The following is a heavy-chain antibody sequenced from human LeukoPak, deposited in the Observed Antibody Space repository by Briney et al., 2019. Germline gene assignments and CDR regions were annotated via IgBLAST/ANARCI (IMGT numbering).Heavy chain of an antibody. CDR3: ARDYPSFDY. CDR2: ISYDGSNK. Sequence: PGRSLRLSCAASGFTFSSYAMHWVRQAPGKGLQWVAVISYDGSNKYYADSVKGRFTISRDNSKNTLYLQMNSLRAEDTAVYYCARDYPSFDYWGQGTLVTVSS. J-gene: IGHJ4*02. CDR1: GFTFSSYA. V-gene: IGHV3-30*14.